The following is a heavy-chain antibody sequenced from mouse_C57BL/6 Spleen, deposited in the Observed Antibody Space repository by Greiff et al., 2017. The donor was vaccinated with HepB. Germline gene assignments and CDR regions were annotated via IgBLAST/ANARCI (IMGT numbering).Heavy chain of an antibody. V-gene: IGHV5-17*01. J-gene: IGHJ4*01. CDR2: ISSGSSTI. CDR1: GFTFSDYG. Sequence: EVKLVESGGGLVKPGGSLKLSCAASGFTFSDYGMHWVRQAPEKGLEWVAYISSGSSTIYYADTVKGRFTISRDNAKNTLFLQMTSLRSEDTAMYYCARAGNFYAMYYWGQGTSVTVSS. CDR3: ARAGNFYAMYY.